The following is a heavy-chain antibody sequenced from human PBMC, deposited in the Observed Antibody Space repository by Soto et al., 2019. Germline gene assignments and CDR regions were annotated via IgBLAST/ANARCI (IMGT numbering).Heavy chain of an antibody. D-gene: IGHD3-22*01. CDR2: IYYSGST. CDR3: ARDGYYYDSSGYYY. CDR1: GGSVSSGSYY. J-gene: IGHJ4*02. V-gene: IGHV4-61*01. Sequence: PSETLSLTCTVSGGSVSSGSYYWSWIRQPPGKGLEWIGYIYYSGSTSYNPSLKSRVTISVDTSKNQFSLKLSSVTAADTAVYYCARDGYYYDSSGYYYWGQGTLVTVSS.